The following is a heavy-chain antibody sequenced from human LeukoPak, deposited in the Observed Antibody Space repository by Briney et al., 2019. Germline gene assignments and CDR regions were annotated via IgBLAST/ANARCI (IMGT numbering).Heavy chain of an antibody. V-gene: IGHV3-11*01. Sequence: GSLRLSCAASGFTFSDYYMSWIRQAPGKELEWVSYISSSGSTIYYADSVKGRFTISRDNAKNSLYLQMNSLRAEDTAVYYCARLAVAGTYFDYWGQGTLVTVSS. D-gene: IGHD6-19*01. CDR3: ARLAVAGTYFDY. J-gene: IGHJ4*02. CDR1: GFTFSDYY. CDR2: ISSSGSTI.